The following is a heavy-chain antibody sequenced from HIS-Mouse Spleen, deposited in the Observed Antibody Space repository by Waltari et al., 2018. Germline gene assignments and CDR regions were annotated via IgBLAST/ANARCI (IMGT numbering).Heavy chain of an antibody. CDR1: GFTFTSYA. V-gene: IGHV3-30-3*01. CDR2: ISYDGSNK. J-gene: IGHJ4*02. Sequence: QVQLVASGGGVVQPGRSLRLSCAASGFTFTSYAMHWFRQAPGKGLEWVAVISYDGSNKYYADSVKGRFTISRDNSKNTLYLQMNSLRAEDTAVYYCARASVVGSGHFDYWGQGTLVTVSS. D-gene: IGHD6-19*01. CDR3: ARASVVGSGHFDY.